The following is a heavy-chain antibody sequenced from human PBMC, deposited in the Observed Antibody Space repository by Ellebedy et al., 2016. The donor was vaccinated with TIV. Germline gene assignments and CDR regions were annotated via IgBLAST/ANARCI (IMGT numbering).Heavy chain of an antibody. CDR3: ARSISYSGSYNWFDP. Sequence: ASVKVSCKASGYTFTSYYMHWVRQAPGQGLEWMGIINPSGGSTSYAQKLQGRVTMTRDTSASTAYMELSSLRSEDTAVYYCARSISYSGSYNWFDPWGQGTLVTVSS. D-gene: IGHD1-26*01. CDR1: GYTFTSYY. V-gene: IGHV1-46*04. CDR2: INPSGGST. J-gene: IGHJ5*02.